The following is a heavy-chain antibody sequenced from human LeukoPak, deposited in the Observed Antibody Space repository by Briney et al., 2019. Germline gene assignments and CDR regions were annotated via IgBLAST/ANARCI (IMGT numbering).Heavy chain of an antibody. D-gene: IGHD5-12*01. CDR3: AKDRRGYDEAFDS. CDR2: INWNSGRI. V-gene: IGHV3-9*01. CDR1: GFTFNEYA. J-gene: IGHJ4*02. Sequence: EPGGSLRLSCAASGFTFNEYAMHWARQAPGKGLEGVSSINWNSGRIGYAVSVKGRLTTSRANAKRSLYLQMNRLRAEDTALYYCAKDRRGYDEAFDSWGQGTLVTVSS.